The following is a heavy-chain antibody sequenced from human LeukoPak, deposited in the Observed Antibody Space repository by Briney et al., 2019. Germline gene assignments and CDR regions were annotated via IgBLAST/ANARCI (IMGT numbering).Heavy chain of an antibody. CDR3: ARVTRYCSSASCYNY. CDR1: GYTFTSYD. CDR2: MNPNSGNT. V-gene: IGHV1-8*03. D-gene: IGHD2-2*02. J-gene: IGHJ4*02. Sequence: ASVKVSCKASGYTFTSYDINWVRQATGQGLEWMGWMNPNSGNTGYAQKFQGRVTITRNTSINTAYMDLSTLKSEDTAVYYCARVTRYCSSASCYNYWGQGTLVTVSS.